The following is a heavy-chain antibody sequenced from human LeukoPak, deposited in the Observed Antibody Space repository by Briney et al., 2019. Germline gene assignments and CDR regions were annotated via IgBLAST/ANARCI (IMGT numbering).Heavy chain of an antibody. CDR1: GHTFTSSG. J-gene: IGHJ3*02. Sequence: ASVKVSCKASGHTFTSSGISWLRQAPGQGLEWMGWINTYNNYTRYAQKFQGRVTMTRDTSTSTVYMELSSLRSEDTAVYYCARGVGGAFDIWGQGTMVTVSS. CDR2: INTYNNYT. D-gene: IGHD1-26*01. V-gene: IGHV1-18*01. CDR3: ARGVGGAFDI.